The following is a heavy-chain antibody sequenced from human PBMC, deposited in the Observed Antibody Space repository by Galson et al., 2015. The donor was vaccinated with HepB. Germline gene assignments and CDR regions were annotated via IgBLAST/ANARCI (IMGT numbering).Heavy chain of an antibody. CDR3: AREGFTYNYVFAFDI. CDR1: GGSISSYY. V-gene: IGHV4-59*01. D-gene: IGHD3-16*01. Sequence: SETLSLTCTVSGGSISSYYWSWIRQPPGKGLEWIGYIYYSGSTNYNPSLKSRVTISVDTSKSQFSLNLSSVTAADTAVYYCAREGFTYNYVFAFDIWGQGTMVTVSA. J-gene: IGHJ3*02. CDR2: IYYSGST.